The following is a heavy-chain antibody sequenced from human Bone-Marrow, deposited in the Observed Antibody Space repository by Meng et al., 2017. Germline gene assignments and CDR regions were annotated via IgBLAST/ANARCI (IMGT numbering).Heavy chain of an antibody. Sequence: GGSLRLSCAASGFTFYEYWMTWVRQAPGKGLEWVASMNPDGSEKYYVGSVKGRFTISRDNAKDSLYLQMNSLRAEDAAVYYCARDRAYSSFDIWGQGTMVTVSS. CDR3: ARDRAYSSFDI. CDR2: MNPDGSEK. D-gene: IGHD2-21*01. CDR1: GFTFYEYW. V-gene: IGHV3-7*01. J-gene: IGHJ3*02.